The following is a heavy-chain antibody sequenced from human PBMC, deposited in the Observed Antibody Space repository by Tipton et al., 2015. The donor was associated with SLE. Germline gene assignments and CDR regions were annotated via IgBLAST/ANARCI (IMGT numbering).Heavy chain of an antibody. J-gene: IGHJ4*02. CDR3: AKDLELAPDY. D-gene: IGHD1-7*01. V-gene: IGHV3-33*06. CDR2: IWYDGSNK. CDR1: GFTFSSYG. Sequence: SLRLSCAASGFTFSSYGMHWVRQAPGKGLEWVAVIWYDGSNKYYADSVKGRFTISRDNSKNTLFLQMNSLRAEDTAVYYCAKDLELAPDYWGQGTLVTVSS.